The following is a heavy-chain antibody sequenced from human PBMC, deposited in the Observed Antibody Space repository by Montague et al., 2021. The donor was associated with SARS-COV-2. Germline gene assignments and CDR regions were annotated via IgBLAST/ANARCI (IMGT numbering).Heavy chain of an antibody. CDR2: IYASGNT. D-gene: IGHD2-2*01. CDR3: ASQEGVVVPAAQEDYYYYGMDV. J-gene: IGHJ6*02. V-gene: IGHV4-61*02. Sequence: TLSLTCTVSGGSISTSSYYWTWIRQPAGKGLEWIGRIYASGNTNYNPSLKSRVTMSVDTSKNQFSLNLSSETAADTAVYYCASQEGVVVPAAQEDYYYYGMDVWGQGTTVTVSS. CDR1: GGSISTSSYY.